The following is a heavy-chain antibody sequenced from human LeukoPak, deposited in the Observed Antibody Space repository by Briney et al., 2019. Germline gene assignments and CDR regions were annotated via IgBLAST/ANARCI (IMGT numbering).Heavy chain of an antibody. J-gene: IGHJ4*02. D-gene: IGHD5-24*01. CDR1: GGSFSGYH. Sequence: SETLSLTCAVYGGSFSGYHWSWIRQPPGKGLDWIGEIHYDGTTNYNPSLKNRVTIAVDMSKSQFSLKLSSVTAADTAVYYCARRDGYNYPIDYWGQGTLVTVSS. CDR3: ARRDGYNYPIDY. CDR2: IHYDGTT. V-gene: IGHV4-34*01.